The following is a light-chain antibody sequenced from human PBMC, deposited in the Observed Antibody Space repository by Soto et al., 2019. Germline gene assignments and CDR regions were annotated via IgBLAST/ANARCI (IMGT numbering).Light chain of an antibody. Sequence: DIQMTQSPSTLSASVGDRVTITCRASQSISSWLAWYQQKPGKAPKLLIYDASSLESGVPSRFSGSGSRTEFTLTISSLQPDDFATYYCKQYNSYPLTFGGGTKVDIK. J-gene: IGKJ4*01. CDR2: DAS. CDR1: QSISSW. CDR3: KQYNSYPLT. V-gene: IGKV1-5*01.